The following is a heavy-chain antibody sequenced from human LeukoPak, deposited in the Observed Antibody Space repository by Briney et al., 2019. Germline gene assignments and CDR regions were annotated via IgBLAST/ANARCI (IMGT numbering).Heavy chain of an antibody. D-gene: IGHD3-22*01. CDR2: INPSGGST. V-gene: IGHV1-46*01. CDR1: GYTFTSYY. J-gene: IGHJ4*02. Sequence: ASVKVSCKASGYTFTSYYMHWVRQAPGQGLEWMGIINPSGGSTSYAQKFQGRVTMTRDTSTSTVYMELSSLRSEDTAVYYCARGGYYDSSGYREPFDYWGQGTLVTVSS. CDR3: ARGGYYDSSGYREPFDY.